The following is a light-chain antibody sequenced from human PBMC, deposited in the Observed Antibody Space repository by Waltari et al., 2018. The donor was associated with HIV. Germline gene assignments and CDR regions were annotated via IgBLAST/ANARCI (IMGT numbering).Light chain of an antibody. Sequence: QAVLTQTPSASASPGQKITISCSGSDSNVGSHYVYWYHQFPGRAPKLLLYKNNQRSSGVPDRFSGSKSCTSASLTISGLRSEDEGTYFCGAWDDNLRGLFGAGTKLTVL. CDR1: DSNVGSHY. CDR2: KNN. J-gene: IGLJ2*01. V-gene: IGLV1-47*01. CDR3: GAWDDNLRGL.